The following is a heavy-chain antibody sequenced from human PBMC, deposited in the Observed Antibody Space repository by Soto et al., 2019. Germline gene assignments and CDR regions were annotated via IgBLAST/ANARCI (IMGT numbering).Heavy chain of an antibody. J-gene: IGHJ5*02. V-gene: IGHV1-18*01. CDR2: ISAYNGNT. CDR3: ARDSRGYCSSTSCYDWFDP. D-gene: IGHD2-2*01. CDR1: GYTFTSYG. Sequence: ASVKVSCNASGYTFTSYGISLVRHAPGQGLEWMGWISAYNGNTNYAQKLQGRVTMTTDTSTSTAYMELRSLRSDDTAVYYCARDSRGYCSSTSCYDWFDPWGQGTLVTVSS.